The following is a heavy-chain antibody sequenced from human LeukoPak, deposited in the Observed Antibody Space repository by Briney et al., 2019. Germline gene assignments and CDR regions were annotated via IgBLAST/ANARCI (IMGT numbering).Heavy chain of an antibody. Sequence: GGSLRLSCAASGFTFSSYDMHWVRQATGKGLEWVSAIGTAGDTYYPGSVKGRFTISRENAKNSLYLQMNSLRAEDTAVYYCARVGPYRSGSTGRDVWAKGPRSPSP. CDR1: GFTFSSYD. D-gene: IGHD3-22*01. CDR2: IGTAGDT. J-gene: IGHJ6*02. V-gene: IGHV3-13*01. CDR3: ARVGPYRSGSTGRDV.